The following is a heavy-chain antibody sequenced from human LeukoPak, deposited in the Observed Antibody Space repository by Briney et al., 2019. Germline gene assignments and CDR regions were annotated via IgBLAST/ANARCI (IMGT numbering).Heavy chain of an antibody. D-gene: IGHD1-1*01. J-gene: IGHJ6*03. CDR1: GYTFTGYY. Sequence: ASVKVSCKASGYTFTGYYMHWVRQAPGQGLEWMGWMNPNSGNTGYAQKFQGRVTITRNTSISTAYMELSSLRSEDTAVYYCARGDNWNRYYYYYYMDVWGKGTTVTISS. CDR2: MNPNSGNT. CDR3: ARGDNWNRYYYYYYMDV. V-gene: IGHV1-8*03.